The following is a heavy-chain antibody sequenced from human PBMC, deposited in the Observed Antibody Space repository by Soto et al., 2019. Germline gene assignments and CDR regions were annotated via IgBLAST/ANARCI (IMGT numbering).Heavy chain of an antibody. Sequence: GASGKVSCKASGGTFSSYAISWVRQAPGQGLEWMGGIIPIFGTANYAQKFQGRVTITADESTSTAYMELSSLRSEDTAVYYCARDGGPSYYYDSSGPDYYFDYWGQGTLVTVSS. CDR3: ARDGGPSYYYDSSGPDYYFDY. V-gene: IGHV1-69*13. D-gene: IGHD3-22*01. J-gene: IGHJ4*02. CDR1: GGTFSSYA. CDR2: IIPIFGTA.